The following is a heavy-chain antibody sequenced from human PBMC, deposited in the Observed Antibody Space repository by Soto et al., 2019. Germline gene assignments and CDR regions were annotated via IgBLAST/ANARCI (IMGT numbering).Heavy chain of an antibody. V-gene: IGHV1-2*02. J-gene: IGHJ5*02. CDR1: GFSFTGYY. CDR2: INAHSGGT. D-gene: IGHD6-6*01. CDR3: AKDLTRQLAYWLDP. Sequence: ASVKVSCKASGFSFTGYYVHWLRQAPGQGLEWMGWINAHSGGTEYAQKFQGRVTLTRDTSIATAYLTLTSLTSDDTALYYCAKDLTRQLAYWLDPSGQGTQLTVSS.